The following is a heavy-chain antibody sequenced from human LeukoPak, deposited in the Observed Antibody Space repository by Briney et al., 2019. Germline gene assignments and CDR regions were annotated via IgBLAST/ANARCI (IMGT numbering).Heavy chain of an antibody. CDR1: GGSFSGYY. CDR2: INHSGST. Sequence: SETLSLTCAVYGGSFSGYYWSWIRQPPGKGLEWIGEINHSGSTNYNPSLKSRVTISVDTSKNQFSLKLSSVTAADTAAYYCARGLFDWFDPWGQGTLVTVSS. V-gene: IGHV4-34*01. CDR3: ARGLFDWFDP. D-gene: IGHD2-21*01. J-gene: IGHJ5*02.